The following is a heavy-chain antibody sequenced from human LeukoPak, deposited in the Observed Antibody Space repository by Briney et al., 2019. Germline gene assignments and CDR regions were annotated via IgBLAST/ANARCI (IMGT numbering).Heavy chain of an antibody. CDR3: ARLGVPAAITDY. Sequence: SETLSLTCTVSGGSISSSSYYWGWIRQPPGKGLQWIGSIYYSRSTYYNPSLKSRVTISVDTSKNQFSLKLSSVTAADTAVYYCARLGVPAAITDYWGQGTLVTVSS. CDR1: GGSISSSSYY. V-gene: IGHV4-39*07. CDR2: IYYSRST. D-gene: IGHD2-2*02. J-gene: IGHJ4*02.